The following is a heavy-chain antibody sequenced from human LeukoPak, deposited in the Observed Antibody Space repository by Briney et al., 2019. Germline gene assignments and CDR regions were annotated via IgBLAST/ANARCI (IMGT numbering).Heavy chain of an antibody. CDR3: AKDGVAATINWFDP. Sequence: GGSLRLSCVASGFTFDIYAMSWVRQAPGKGLEWVSAISGSGGSTYYADSVKGRFTISRDNFKNRLFLQMNSLRAEDTAVYYCAKDGVAATINWFDPWGQGTLVTVSS. D-gene: IGHD2-15*01. CDR1: GFTFDIYA. J-gene: IGHJ5*02. V-gene: IGHV3-23*01. CDR2: ISGSGGST.